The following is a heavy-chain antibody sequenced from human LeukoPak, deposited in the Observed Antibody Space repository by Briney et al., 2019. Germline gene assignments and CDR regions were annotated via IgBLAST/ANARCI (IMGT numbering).Heavy chain of an antibody. CDR1: GFTFSSYA. CDR3: AKDSSGYYYEYYFDY. CDR2: ISGSGGST. J-gene: IGHJ4*02. D-gene: IGHD3-22*01. Sequence: TGGSLRLSCAASGFTFSSYAMSWVRQAPGKGLEWVSAISGSGGSTYYADSVKGRFTISRDNSKNTLYLQMNSLRAEDTAVYYCAKDSSGYYYEYYFDYWGQGTLVTVSS. V-gene: IGHV3-23*01.